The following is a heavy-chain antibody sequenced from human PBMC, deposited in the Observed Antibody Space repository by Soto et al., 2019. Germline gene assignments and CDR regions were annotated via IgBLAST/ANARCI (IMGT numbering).Heavy chain of an antibody. CDR2: IHYNGNT. CDR3: AREGNLGRWIQPLDS. V-gene: IGHV4-61*03. Sequence: SETLSLTCTVSGGSVSGGSYYWNWIRQPPGRGLEWIGNIHYNGNTKYSPSLKSRVTMSVDTSKNHFSLKLISVTTADTAVYFCAREGNLGRWIQPLDSWGQGTLVTVSS. D-gene: IGHD2-2*03. J-gene: IGHJ4*02. CDR1: GGSVSGGSYY.